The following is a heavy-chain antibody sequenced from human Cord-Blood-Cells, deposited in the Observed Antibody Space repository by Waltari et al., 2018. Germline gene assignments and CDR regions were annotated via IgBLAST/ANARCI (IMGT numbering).Heavy chain of an antibody. V-gene: IGHV1-2*04. CDR1: GYTFTGYY. Sequence: QVPLVQSGAEVKKPGASVKVSCKASGYTFTGYYMHWVRPAPGQGLEWMGWINPNSGGTNDAQKFQGWVTMTRDTSISTAYMELSRLRSDDTAVYYCARGSDWGGYYFDYWGQGTLVTVSS. CDR3: ARGSDWGGYYFDY. D-gene: IGHD7-27*01. J-gene: IGHJ4*02. CDR2: INPNSGGT.